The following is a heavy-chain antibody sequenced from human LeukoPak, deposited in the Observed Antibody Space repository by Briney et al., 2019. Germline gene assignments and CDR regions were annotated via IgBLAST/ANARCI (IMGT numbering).Heavy chain of an antibody. Sequence: GGSLRLSCAASGFTFDDYAMHWVRQAPGKGLEWVSLISWDGGSTYYADSVEGRFTISRDNSKNSLYLQMNSLRAEDTALYYCAKSAGTTSRVAYFDYWGQGTLVTVSS. CDR1: GFTFDDYA. V-gene: IGHV3-43D*03. CDR2: ISWDGGST. CDR3: AKSAGTTSRVAYFDY. J-gene: IGHJ4*02. D-gene: IGHD1-1*01.